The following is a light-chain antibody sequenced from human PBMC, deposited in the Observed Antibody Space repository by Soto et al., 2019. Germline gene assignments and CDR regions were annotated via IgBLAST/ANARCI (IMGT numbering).Light chain of an antibody. Sequence: NFMLTQPHSVSESPGKTVTISCTRSSGSIASNYVQWYQQRPGSAPTTVIYEDNQRPSGVPDRFSGSIDSSSNSASLTISGLNTEHEADYYCQSYDSSNVVFGGGTQLTVL. J-gene: IGLJ2*01. CDR2: EDN. CDR3: QSYDSSNVV. V-gene: IGLV6-57*04. CDR1: SGSIASNY.